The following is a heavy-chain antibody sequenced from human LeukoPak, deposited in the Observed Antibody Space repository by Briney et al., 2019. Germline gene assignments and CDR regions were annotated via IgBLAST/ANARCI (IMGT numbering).Heavy chain of an antibody. Sequence: AGGSLRLSCAASGFTFSDYTMNWVRQAPGKGLEWVSYITTSSTTIYYADSVRGRFTISRDNAKNSLYLQMNSLRAEDTAVYYCASLGGWLRTGMDVWGQGTTVTVSS. V-gene: IGHV3-48*04. CDR2: ITTSSTTI. CDR3: ASLGGWLRTGMDV. D-gene: IGHD5-12*01. CDR1: GFTFSDYT. J-gene: IGHJ6*02.